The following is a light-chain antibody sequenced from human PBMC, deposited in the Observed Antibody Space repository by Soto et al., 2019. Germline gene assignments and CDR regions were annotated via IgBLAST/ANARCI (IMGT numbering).Light chain of an antibody. CDR3: QQYGDSPYT. Sequence: EIVLTQSPATLSLSPGERAALSCGARQSVNNDFLAWYQQKPGQAPRLLIYAASTRASGVPARFSGSASGTDFTLTISRLETEDFAVYYCQQYGDSPYTFGQGTKLQIK. J-gene: IGKJ2*01. CDR2: AAS. V-gene: IGKV3-20*01. CDR1: QSVNNDF.